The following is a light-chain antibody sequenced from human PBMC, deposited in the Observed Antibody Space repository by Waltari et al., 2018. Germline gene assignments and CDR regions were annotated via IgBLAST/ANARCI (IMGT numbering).Light chain of an antibody. V-gene: IGKV3-20*01. J-gene: IGKJ1*01. CDR2: GAS. CDR1: QSVGRT. Sequence: IVLTQSPGTLSLSPGDRATLPCRASQSVGRTLTWYQQKPGQAPRLLIYGASIRATGIPDRFSGGGSGTDFSLGINRLEPEDFAVYYCQHYVSLPATFGQGTKVEIK. CDR3: QHYVSLPAT.